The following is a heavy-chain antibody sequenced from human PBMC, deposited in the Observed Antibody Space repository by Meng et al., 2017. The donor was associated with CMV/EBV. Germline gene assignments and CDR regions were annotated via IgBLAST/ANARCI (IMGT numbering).Heavy chain of an antibody. CDR1: GFSLSTSGVG. Sequence: IPLKEAGPTLVKPTQTLTLTCTVSGFSLSTSGVGVGWIRQPPGKALEWLALIYWDDDKRYSPSLKSRLTITKDTSKNQVVLTMTNMDPVDTATYYCARIAAAGRFDYWGQGTLVTVSS. J-gene: IGHJ4*02. CDR3: ARIAAAGRFDY. V-gene: IGHV2-5*02. CDR2: IYWDDDK. D-gene: IGHD6-13*01.